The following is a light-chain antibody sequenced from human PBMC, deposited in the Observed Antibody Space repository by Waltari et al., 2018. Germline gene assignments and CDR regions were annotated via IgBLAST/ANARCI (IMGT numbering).Light chain of an antibody. CDR1: SSNIGSNT. J-gene: IGLJ2*01. CDR3: AAWDDSLNGLV. V-gene: IGLV1-44*01. Sequence: QAVLTQPPSASGTPGQRVTISCSGSSSNIGSNTVNWYQQLPGTAPNLLIYSNNQRPSGGPDRFSGSKSGTSASLAISGHQSEDEADYYCAAWDDSLNGLVFGGGTKLTVL. CDR2: SNN.